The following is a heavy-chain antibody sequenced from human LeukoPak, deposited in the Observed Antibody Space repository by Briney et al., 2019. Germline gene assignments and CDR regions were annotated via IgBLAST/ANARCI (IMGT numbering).Heavy chain of an antibody. V-gene: IGHV3-21*01. CDR2: ISSSWSYI. Sequence: TGGSLRPSFAAPGFTLRTYSMNWVRQAPGKGLEWVASISSSWSYIYYADSVKGRFTISRDNAKNSLYLQMNSLRAEDTAVYYCARDEQWLVSNWGQGTLVTVSS. CDR1: GFTLRTYS. CDR3: ARDEQWLVSN. D-gene: IGHD6-19*01. J-gene: IGHJ4*02.